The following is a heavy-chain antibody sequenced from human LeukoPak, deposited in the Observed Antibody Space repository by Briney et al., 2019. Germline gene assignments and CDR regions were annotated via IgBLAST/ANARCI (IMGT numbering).Heavy chain of an antibody. D-gene: IGHD1-26*01. J-gene: IGHJ4*02. CDR3: ARDEVGAPPIDY. CDR2: INGDGGST. Sequence: GGSLRLSCEASGFAFSSHWMHWVRQAPGKGLVWVSNINGDGGSTGYADSVKGRLTTSRDNAKNTLYLHMNSLRAEDTAVYYCARDEVGAPPIDYWGQGALVTVSS. V-gene: IGHV3-74*01. CDR1: GFAFSSHW.